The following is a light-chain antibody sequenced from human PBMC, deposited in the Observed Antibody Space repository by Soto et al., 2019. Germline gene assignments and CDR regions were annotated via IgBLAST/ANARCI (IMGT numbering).Light chain of an antibody. Sequence: QSALTQPPSASGSPGQSVTISCTGTSSDVGGYNYVSWYQQHTGKALKLMIYEVTKRPSGVPDRFSGSKSGNTASLTVSGLQADDEADYYCSSYAASDLYVFGTGTNHTVL. J-gene: IGLJ1*01. CDR1: SSDVGGYNY. CDR3: SSYAASDLYV. CDR2: EVT. V-gene: IGLV2-8*01.